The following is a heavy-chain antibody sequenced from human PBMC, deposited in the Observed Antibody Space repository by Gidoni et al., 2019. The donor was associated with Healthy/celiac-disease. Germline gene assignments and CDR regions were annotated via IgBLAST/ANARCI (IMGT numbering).Heavy chain of an antibody. V-gene: IGHV3-21*01. J-gene: IGHJ6*02. CDR1: GFTFRSYS. Sequence: EVQLVESGGGLVKPGGSLRLSWAASGFTFRSYSMNWVRQAPGAGLECVSSISSSSSYLYYADSVKGRFTISRDNSKNSLYLQMNSLRAEDTAVYYCARDVVVPAAMDYYYGMDVCGQVTTVTVSS. D-gene: IGHD2-2*01. CDR3: ARDVVVPAAMDYYYGMDV. CDR2: ISSSSSYL.